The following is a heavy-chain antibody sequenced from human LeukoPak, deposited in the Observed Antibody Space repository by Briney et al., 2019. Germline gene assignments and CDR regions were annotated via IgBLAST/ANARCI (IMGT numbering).Heavy chain of an antibody. CDR3: AKDRDDSSGYNPLADY. V-gene: IGHV3-23*01. D-gene: IGHD3-22*01. J-gene: IGHJ4*02. Sequence: GGSLRLSCAASGFTFSSYAMSWVRQAPGKGLELVSAISGSGGSTYYADSVKGRFTISRDNYKNTLYLQMNSLRAEDTAVYYCAKDRDDSSGYNPLADYWGQGTLVTVSS. CDR2: ISGSGGST. CDR1: GFTFSSYA.